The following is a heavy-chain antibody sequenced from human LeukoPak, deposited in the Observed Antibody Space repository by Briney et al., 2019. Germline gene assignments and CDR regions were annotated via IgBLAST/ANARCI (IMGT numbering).Heavy chain of an antibody. CDR2: IIPTFGTA. CDR1: GGTFSSYA. V-gene: IGHV1-69*13. Sequence: ASVKVSCKASGGTFSSYAISWVRQAPGQGLEWMGGIIPTFGTANYAQKFQGRVTITADESTSTAYMELSSLRSEDTAVYYCAKSGGPTSILFGYWGQGTLVTVSS. J-gene: IGHJ4*02. D-gene: IGHD2-21*01. CDR3: AKSGGPTSILFGY.